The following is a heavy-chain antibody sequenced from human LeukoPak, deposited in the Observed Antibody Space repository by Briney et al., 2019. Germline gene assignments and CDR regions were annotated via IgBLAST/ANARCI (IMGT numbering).Heavy chain of an antibody. CDR1: GFTFSSYA. D-gene: IGHD2-21*01. J-gene: IGHJ4*02. CDR2: ISGSGGRT. V-gene: IGHV3-23*01. Sequence: GGSLRLSCAASGFTFSSYAMNWVRQAPGKGLEWVSAISGSGGRTYYAGSVMGRFTISRDNSRNTLYLQMNSLRAEDTAVYYCAKDQRQVIAIQGGPVDYWGQGTLVTVSS. CDR3: AKDQRQVIAIQGGPVDY.